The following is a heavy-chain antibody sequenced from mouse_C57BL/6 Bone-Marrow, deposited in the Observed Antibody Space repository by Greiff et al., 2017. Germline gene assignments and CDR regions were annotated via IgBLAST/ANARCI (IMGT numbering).Heavy chain of an antibody. J-gene: IGHJ2*01. V-gene: IGHV14-4*01. Sequence: VQLQQSGAELVRPGASVKLSCTASGFNIKDDYMHWVKQRPEKGLEWIGWIDPENGDTEYASKLQGKATITAATSSNTAYLQLSSLTSEDTAVYYCTTADYCSYRGYYFGYWCQGTTLTVSA. CDR3: TTADYCSYRGYYFGY. CDR2: IDPENGDT. CDR1: GFNIKDDY. D-gene: IGHD2-1*01.